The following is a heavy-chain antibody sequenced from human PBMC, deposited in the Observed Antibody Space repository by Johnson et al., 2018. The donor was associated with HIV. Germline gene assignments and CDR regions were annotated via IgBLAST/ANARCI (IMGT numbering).Heavy chain of an antibody. V-gene: IGHV3-7*04. J-gene: IGHJ3*02. CDR2: IKQDGSEK. CDR3: ARAGGGSHGAFDI. CDR1: GFSFSSYW. Sequence: VQLVESGGGVVQPGGCLRLSCAASGFSFSSYWMTWVRQAPGKGLEWVANIKQDGSEKYYVDSVKGRFTISRDNAKNSLYLQMNSLRAEDTAVYYCARAGGGSHGAFDIWGQGTMVTVSS. D-gene: IGHD2-15*01.